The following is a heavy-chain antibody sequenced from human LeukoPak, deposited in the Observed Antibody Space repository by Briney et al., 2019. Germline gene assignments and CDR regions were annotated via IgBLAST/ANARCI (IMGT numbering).Heavy chain of an antibody. CDR1: GFSFSGCG. D-gene: IGHD3-3*01. V-gene: IGHV3-30*02. Sequence: GGSLRLSCAASGFSFSGCGMYWVRQASGKGLEWVAFISYDGTNKYYTESVKGRFTISRDNPKNTLFLQMDSLRAEDTAVCYCATWASTILGTDCWGQGTLVTVSS. CDR2: ISYDGTNK. J-gene: IGHJ4*02. CDR3: ATWASTILGTDC.